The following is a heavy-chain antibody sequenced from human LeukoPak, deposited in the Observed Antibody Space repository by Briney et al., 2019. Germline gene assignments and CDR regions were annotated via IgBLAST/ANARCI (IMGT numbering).Heavy chain of an antibody. V-gene: IGHV1-18*01. D-gene: IGHD3-16*02. CDR3: ARGSGDYVWGSYRPIHLDS. J-gene: IGHJ4*02. CDR2: YSGFNDDT. CDR1: GYTFTTYR. Sequence: ASVKLSCKASGYTFTTYRITWVRQAPGQGLEWMGWYSGFNDDTNYAQKFQGRVIMTTDKSTSTAYLELRSLTPDDTAVYYCARGSGDYVWGSYRPIHLDSWGQGTLVTVSS.